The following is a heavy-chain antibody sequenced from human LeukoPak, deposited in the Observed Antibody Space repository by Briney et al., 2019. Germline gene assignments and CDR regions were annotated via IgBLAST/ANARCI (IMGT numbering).Heavy chain of an antibody. D-gene: IGHD2-2*02. CDR2: TKQDGSEK. J-gene: IGHJ3*02. Sequence: GGSLRLSCAASGFTFSSYWMGWVRQAPGKGLEWVASTKQDGSEKYSVDSVKGRFTISRDNAKNSLYLQMNSLRAEDTAVYYCARDRCGRTSCYNDAFDIWGQGTMVTVSS. CDR1: GFTFSSYW. CDR3: ARDRCGRTSCYNDAFDI. V-gene: IGHV3-7*01.